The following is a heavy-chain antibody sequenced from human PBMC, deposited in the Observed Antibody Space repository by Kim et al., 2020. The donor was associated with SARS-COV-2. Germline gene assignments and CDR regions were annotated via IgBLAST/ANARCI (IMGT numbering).Heavy chain of an antibody. CDR1: GFTFSRFA. V-gene: IGHV3-23*01. CDR2: ISDSGART. J-gene: IGHJ4*02. CDR3: DASDY. Sequence: GGSLRRSCTASGFTFSRFAMSWARQAPGKGLEWVSTISDSGARTHYADSVRGRFTISRDNSKSTLFLQMNNLRVEDTAVYYCDASDYWGQGSLVTVSS.